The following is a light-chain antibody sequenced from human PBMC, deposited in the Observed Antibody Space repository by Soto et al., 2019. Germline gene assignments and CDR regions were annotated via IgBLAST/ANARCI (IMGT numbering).Light chain of an antibody. Sequence: IRLSQSPGTLSLNTGERATLSCRASPSVSSSYLAWYQPKPGQAPSRPSYEASCRATGIPARFSGGGSGTCCTLTMSRLEPEDFAVEYCQQGSNWPWTFCQGTKVDI. V-gene: IGKV3D-20*02. CDR1: PSVSSSY. J-gene: IGKJ1*01. CDR3: QQGSNWPWT. CDR2: EAS.